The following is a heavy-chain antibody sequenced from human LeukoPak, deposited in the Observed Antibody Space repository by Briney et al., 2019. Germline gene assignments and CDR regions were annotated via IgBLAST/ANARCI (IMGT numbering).Heavy chain of an antibody. CDR1: GYTFTSYD. J-gene: IGHJ4*02. V-gene: IGHV1-8*01. CDR2: MSPDSGYT. CDR3: ARDHLGIDY. Sequence: ASVKVSCKASGYTFTSYDITWVRQATGQGLEWMGWMSPDSGYTGYAQTFQGRVSLTRNTSVSTAFMELSSLRSEDTAVYYCARDHLGIDYWGQGTLVTVSS. D-gene: IGHD7-27*01.